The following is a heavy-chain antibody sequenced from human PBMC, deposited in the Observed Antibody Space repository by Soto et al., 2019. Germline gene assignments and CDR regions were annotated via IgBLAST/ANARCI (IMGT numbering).Heavy chain of an antibody. CDR3: ARTQSNVFDS. V-gene: IGHV4-31*03. Sequence: TLSLTCSLSGGPISSGDYKWGWIRQLPGKDLEWIGYISNTGSTYYNPSLKSRSIISIDTSRNQFSLRLSSVTAADTAVYYCARTQSNVFDSWGRGTLVTVSS. CDR2: ISNTGST. J-gene: IGHJ4*02. D-gene: IGHD4-4*01. CDR1: GGPISSGDYK.